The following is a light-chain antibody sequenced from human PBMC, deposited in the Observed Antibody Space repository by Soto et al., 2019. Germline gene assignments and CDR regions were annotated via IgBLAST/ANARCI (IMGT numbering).Light chain of an antibody. J-gene: IGKJ4*01. CDR2: DAS. CDR1: QSVSSY. V-gene: IGKV3-11*01. CDR3: QQRSNWPLA. Sequence: EIVLTQSPATLSLFAGERATLSCRASQSVSSYLAWYQQKPGQAPRLLIFDASNRATGIPARFSGSGSGTDFPLTISSLEPEDSAVYYCQQRSNWPLAFGGGTKVEIK.